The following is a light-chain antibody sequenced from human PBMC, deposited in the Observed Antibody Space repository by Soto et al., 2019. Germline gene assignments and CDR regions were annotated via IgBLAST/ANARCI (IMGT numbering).Light chain of an antibody. Sequence: EVVLTQSPGTLSLSPGDRATLPCRSSQRVISSYLAWYQQKPGQAPMLLIYGASTRATGITARFSASGSGTEFTLPISSLQSEDFAVYYCQQYNNWPPITFGQGKRL. V-gene: IGKV3-15*01. CDR3: QQYNNWPPIT. CDR1: QRVISSY. J-gene: IGKJ5*01. CDR2: GAS.